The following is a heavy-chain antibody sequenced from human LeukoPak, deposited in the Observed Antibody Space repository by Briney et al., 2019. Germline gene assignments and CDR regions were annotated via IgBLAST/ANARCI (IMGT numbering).Heavy chain of an antibody. D-gene: IGHD2-2*01. V-gene: IGHV1-2*02. CDR1: GYTFTGYY. J-gene: IGHJ5*02. CDR2: INPNSGGT. Sequence: ASVKVSCKASGYTFTGYYMHWVRQAPGQGLEWMGWINPNSGGTNYAQKFQGRVTMTSVTSISTAYLELSRLRSDDTAVHYCARVLQLSWFDPWGQGTLVTVSS. CDR3: ARVLQLSWFDP.